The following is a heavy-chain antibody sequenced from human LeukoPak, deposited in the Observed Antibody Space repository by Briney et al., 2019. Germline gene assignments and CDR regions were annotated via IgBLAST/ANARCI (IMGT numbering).Heavy chain of an antibody. CDR1: GYTFTGYY. D-gene: IGHD2-2*01. V-gene: IGHV1-2*02. CDR2: INPNSGGT. CDR3: AISTSTDIVVVPAAGTFDI. J-gene: IGHJ3*02. Sequence: ASVKVSCKASGYTFTGYYMHWVRQAPGQGLEWMGWINPNSGGTNYAQKLQGRVTITTDTSTSTAYMELRSLRSDDTAVYYCAISTSTDIVVVPAAGTFDIWGQGTMVTVSS.